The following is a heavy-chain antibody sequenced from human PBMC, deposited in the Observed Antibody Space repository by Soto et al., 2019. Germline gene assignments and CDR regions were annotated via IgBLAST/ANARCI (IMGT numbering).Heavy chain of an antibody. V-gene: IGHV1-2*04. J-gene: IGHJ6*02. CDR3: ARVRSSSWGYYYYGMDV. D-gene: IGHD6-13*01. CDR2: INPNSGGT. CDR1: GYTFTGYY. Sequence: ASVKVSCKASGYTFTGYYMHWVRQAPGQGLEWMGWINPNSGGTNYAQKFQGWVTMTRDTSISTAYMELSRLRSDDTAVYYCARVRSSSWGYYYYGMDVWGQGTTVTVSS.